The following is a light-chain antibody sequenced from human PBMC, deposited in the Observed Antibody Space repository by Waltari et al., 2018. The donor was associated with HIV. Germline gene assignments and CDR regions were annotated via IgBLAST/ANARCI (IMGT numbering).Light chain of an antibody. V-gene: IGLV3-1*01. J-gene: IGLJ2*01. CDR3: QAWDRSVVV. CDR2: QDN. CDR1: GLGYNN. Sequence: SYDLSQPPSVSVSPGQTANITCSGDGLGYNNVYWYQQKPGQSPVLVIYQDNRGPSGSLVRVSASNTGTAVTLTVSGTQAMDEDDYDCQAWDRSVVVFGGGTKLTVL.